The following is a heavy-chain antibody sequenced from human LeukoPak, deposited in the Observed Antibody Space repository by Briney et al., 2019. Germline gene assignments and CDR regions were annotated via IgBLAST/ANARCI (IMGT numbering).Heavy chain of an antibody. CDR1: GFTFNTYS. J-gene: IGHJ4*02. CDR2: ISTSSSTI. Sequence: PGGSLRLSCAASGFTFNTYSMNWVRHAPGKGLEWVSYISTSSSTIYYAHSVRGRLTISRDNYKNTLYLQMSSLRAEDTAVYYCVRGDSSGYYYPYYFDYWGQGTLVTVSS. V-gene: IGHV3-48*01. D-gene: IGHD3-22*01. CDR3: VRGDSSGYYYPYYFDY.